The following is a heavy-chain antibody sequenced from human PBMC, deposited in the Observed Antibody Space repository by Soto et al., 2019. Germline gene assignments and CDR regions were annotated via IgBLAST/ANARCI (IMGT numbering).Heavy chain of an antibody. Sequence: QITLKESGPTLVKPTQTLTLTCTISGFSLSTTAEGVAWIRQPPGKALEWLALIYWDDDERYSPSLKSRLTITKDTSKNQVVLTMTSVDPVDTATYYCAHGSCSSADCYPNPYLDYWGQGILVTVSS. CDR2: IYWDDDE. V-gene: IGHV2-5*02. D-gene: IGHD2-2*01. CDR3: AHGSCSSADCYPNPYLDY. CDR1: GFSLSTTAEG. J-gene: IGHJ4*02.